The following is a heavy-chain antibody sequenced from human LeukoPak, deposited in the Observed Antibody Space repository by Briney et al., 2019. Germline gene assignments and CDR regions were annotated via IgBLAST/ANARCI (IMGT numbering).Heavy chain of an antibody. Sequence: SETLSLTCTVSGGSISSYYWSWIRQPPGKGLEWIGYIYYSGSTNYNTSLKTRVTISVDTSKNQFSLKLSSVTAADTAVYYCAREDYGDYAETAFDIWGQGTMVTVSS. CDR2: IYYSGST. D-gene: IGHD4-17*01. J-gene: IGHJ3*02. CDR1: GGSISSYY. V-gene: IGHV4-59*01. CDR3: AREDYGDYAETAFDI.